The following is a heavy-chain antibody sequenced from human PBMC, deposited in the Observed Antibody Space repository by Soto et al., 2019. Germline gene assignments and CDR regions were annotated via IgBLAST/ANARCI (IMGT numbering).Heavy chain of an antibody. CDR2: VYYSGST. V-gene: IGHV4-59*01. J-gene: IGHJ3*02. D-gene: IGHD3-16*01. CDR3: ARAKGKITIGI. Sequence: SETLSLTCTVSGGSISSYYWSWIRQPPGKGLEWIGYVYYSGSTNYNPSLKSRVTISVDTSKNQFSLKLSSVTAADTAVYYCARAKGKITIGIWGQGTMVTVSS. CDR1: GGSISSYY.